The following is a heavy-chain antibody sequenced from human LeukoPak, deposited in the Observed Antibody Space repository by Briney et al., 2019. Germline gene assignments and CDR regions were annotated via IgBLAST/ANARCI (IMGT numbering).Heavy chain of an antibody. CDR2: ISAYNGNT. CDR3: ARTYYYDSSGYYRNSYFDY. D-gene: IGHD3-22*01. Sequence: GASVKVSCKASGYTFSNYGISWVRQAPGEGLEWMGWISAYNGNTNYAQKLQGRVTMTTDTSTSTAYMELRSLRSDDTAVYYCARTYYYDSSGYYRNSYFDYWGQGTLVTVSS. CDR1: GYTFSNYG. J-gene: IGHJ4*02. V-gene: IGHV1-18*01.